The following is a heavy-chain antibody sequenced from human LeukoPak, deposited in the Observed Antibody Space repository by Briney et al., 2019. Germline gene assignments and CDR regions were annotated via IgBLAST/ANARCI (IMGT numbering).Heavy chain of an antibody. CDR2: ISSNGGST. D-gene: IGHD1-26*01. Sequence: GGSLRLSCAASGFTFSSYAMHWVRQAPGKGLEYVSGISSNGGSTYYANSVKGRFTISRDNSKNTLYLQMGSLRAEDMAVYYCARGQVGAINDAFDIWGQGTMVTVSS. J-gene: IGHJ3*02. CDR1: GFTFSSYA. CDR3: ARGQVGAINDAFDI. V-gene: IGHV3-64*01.